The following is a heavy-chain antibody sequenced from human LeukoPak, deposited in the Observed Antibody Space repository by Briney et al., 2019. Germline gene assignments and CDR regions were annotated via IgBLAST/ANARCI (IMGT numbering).Heavy chain of an antibody. J-gene: IGHJ5*02. V-gene: IGHV3-64D*06. D-gene: IGHD6-19*01. CDR3: VKGVGYNSGPA. Sequence: PGGSLRLSCSASGVTFSTYSMHWVRQAPGKGLEDVSAISSNGGSTYYADSVKGRFTISRDDSKTTLYLQMSSLRPEDTAVYYCVKGVGYNSGPAWGQGTLVTVSS. CDR2: ISSNGGST. CDR1: GVTFSTYS.